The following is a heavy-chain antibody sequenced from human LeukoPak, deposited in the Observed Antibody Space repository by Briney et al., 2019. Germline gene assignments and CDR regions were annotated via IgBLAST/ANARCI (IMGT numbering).Heavy chain of an antibody. CDR1: GYTFSSYG. CDR3: AREGALHDTGDHCLSWFDP. V-gene: IGHV1-18*01. J-gene: IGHJ5*02. Sequence: PGASVKLSCKTSGYTFSSYGIAWVRQAPGQGLEWMGWISAYNGKTNYAQNLQGRVTMTTDTSTSTGYMELRSLRSDDTAVYYCAREGALHDTGDHCLSWFDPWGQGTLVTVSS. D-gene: IGHD2-8*02. CDR2: ISAYNGKT.